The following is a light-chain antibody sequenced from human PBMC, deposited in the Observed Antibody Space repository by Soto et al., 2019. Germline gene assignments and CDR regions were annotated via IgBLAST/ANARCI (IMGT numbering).Light chain of an antibody. CDR3: CSYAGSSTLV. CDR2: EVT. V-gene: IGLV2-23*02. J-gene: IGLJ2*01. Sequence: QSALTQPASVSGSPGQSITISCTGTSSDVGSYNFVSWYQQHPGKAPKLMIYEVTKRPAGVSHRFSGSKSGNTASLTISGLPAEDDAYYFCCSYAGSSTLVFGGGTKLTVL. CDR1: SSDVGSYNF.